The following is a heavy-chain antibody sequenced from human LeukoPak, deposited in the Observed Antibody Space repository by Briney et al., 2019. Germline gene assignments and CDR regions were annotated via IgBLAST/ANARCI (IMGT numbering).Heavy chain of an antibody. D-gene: IGHD3-22*01. CDR1: GFTFSSYA. V-gene: IGHV3-30-3*01. CDR3: ARARSITMIVVVSRY. CDR2: ISYDGSNK. J-gene: IGHJ4*02. Sequence: GGSLRLSCAASGFTFSSYAMRWVRQAPGKGLEWVAVISYDGSNKYYADSVKGRFTISRDDSKNTLYLQMNSLRAEDTAVYYCARARSITMIVVVSRYWGQGTLVTVSS.